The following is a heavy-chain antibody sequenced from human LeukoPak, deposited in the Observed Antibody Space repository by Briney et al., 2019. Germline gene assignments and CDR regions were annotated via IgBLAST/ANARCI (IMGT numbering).Heavy chain of an antibody. CDR3: ARSGSYLIPDY. D-gene: IGHD1-26*01. J-gene: IGHJ4*02. Sequence: SETLSLTCTVSGGSISSSSYYWGWIRQPPGKGLEWIGSIYYSGSTNYNPSLKSRVTISVDTSKNQFSLKLSSVTAADTAVYYCARSGSYLIPDYWGQGTLVTVSS. CDR1: GGSISSSSYY. CDR2: IYYSGST. V-gene: IGHV4-39*07.